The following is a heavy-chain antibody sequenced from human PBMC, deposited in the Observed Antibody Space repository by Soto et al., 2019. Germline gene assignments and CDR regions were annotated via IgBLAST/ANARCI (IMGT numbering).Heavy chain of an antibody. CDR2: ISADNGNT. J-gene: IGHJ5*02. V-gene: IGHV1-18*04. D-gene: IGHD2-2*01. Sequence: ASVKVSCKASGYTSTNYGISWVRQAPGQGLEWMGWISADNGNTNYAHKLQGRVTMTTDTSTSTAYMELRSLTSDDTAVYYCARVGDIVVVGPWFDPWGQGTLVTVSS. CDR3: ARVGDIVVVGPWFDP. CDR1: GYTSTNYG.